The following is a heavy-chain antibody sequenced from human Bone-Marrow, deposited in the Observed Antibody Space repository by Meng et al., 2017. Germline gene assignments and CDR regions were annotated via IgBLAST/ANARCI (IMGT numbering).Heavy chain of an antibody. V-gene: IGHV1-3*01. Sequence: QVQLVKTGAEVKKPGASVKLSCEASGYSFTSYAIHWVRQAPGESLEWMGWINAGNGQTKYSERFQGRVAIARDTSANTAYMELSSLTSEDTAVYYCARETHYYDSRYFDYWGQGTLVTVSS. D-gene: IGHD3-22*01. J-gene: IGHJ4*02. CDR1: GYSFTSYA. CDR2: INAGNGQT. CDR3: ARETHYYDSRYFDY.